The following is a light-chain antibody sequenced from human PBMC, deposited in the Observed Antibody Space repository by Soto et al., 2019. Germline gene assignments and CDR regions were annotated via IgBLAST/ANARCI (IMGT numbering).Light chain of an antibody. J-gene: IGLJ1*01. CDR1: SSDVGGYNY. CDR2: EVS. CDR3: SSYAGSNNYV. Sequence: QSVLTQPPSASGSPGQSVTISRTGTSSDVGGYNYVSWYQQHPGKAPKLMIYEVSKRPSGVPDRFSGSKSGNTASLTVSGLQAEDEVDYYCSSYAGSNNYVFGTGTKVTVL. V-gene: IGLV2-8*01.